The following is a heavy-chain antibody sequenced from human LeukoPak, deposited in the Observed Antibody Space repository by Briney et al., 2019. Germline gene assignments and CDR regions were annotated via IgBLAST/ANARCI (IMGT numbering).Heavy chain of an antibody. V-gene: IGHV3-33*01. Sequence: GRSLRLSCAASGFTFSSYGMHWVRQAPGKGMDWVAVIWYDGSNKYYGDSVKARFPISRDNSKHTLYLQMNSLRAEDTAVYYCAREQWLVGWDYWGQGTLVTVSS. D-gene: IGHD6-19*01. CDR2: IWYDGSNK. CDR3: AREQWLVGWDY. J-gene: IGHJ4*02. CDR1: GFTFSSYG.